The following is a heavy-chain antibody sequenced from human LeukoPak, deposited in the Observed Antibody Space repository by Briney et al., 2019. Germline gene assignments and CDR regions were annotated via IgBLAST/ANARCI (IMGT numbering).Heavy chain of an antibody. CDR2: ISGSGGST. V-gene: IGHV3-23*01. CDR3: AKDEPVYCSGGSCYYYYYGMDV. Sequence: AGSLRLSCAASGFTFSSYAMSWVRQAPGKGLEWVSAISGSGGSTYYADSVKGRFTISRDNSKNTLYLQMNSLRAEDTAVYYCAKDEPVYCSGGSCYYYYYGMDVWGQGTTVTVSS. J-gene: IGHJ6*01. CDR1: GFTFSSYA. D-gene: IGHD2-15*01.